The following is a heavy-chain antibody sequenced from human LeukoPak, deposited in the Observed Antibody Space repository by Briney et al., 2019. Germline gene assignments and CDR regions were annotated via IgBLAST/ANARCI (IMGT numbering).Heavy chain of an antibody. CDR1: GFTFSSYS. D-gene: IGHD3-3*01. CDR3: ARDFRGESILGVGSLVDV. V-gene: IGHV3-48*04. CDR2: ISSSSSTI. Sequence: GGSLRLSCAASGFTFSSYSMNWVRQAPGKGLEWVSYISSSSSTIYYADSVKGRFTISRDNAKNSLYLQMNSLRAEDTAVYYCARDFRGESILGVGSLVDVCGKGTTVTVSS. J-gene: IGHJ6*04.